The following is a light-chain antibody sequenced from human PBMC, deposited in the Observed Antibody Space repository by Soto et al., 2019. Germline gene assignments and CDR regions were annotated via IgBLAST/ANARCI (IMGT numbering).Light chain of an antibody. Sequence: EIVLTQSPGTLSLSPGERATLSCRASQSVSNTYLAWYQQRPGQAPRLLIYGASSRATGIPDRFSGSGSGTDFTLTISRLEPEDFAVFYCQQYGTSPITFGQGTRLEIK. CDR3: QQYGTSPIT. CDR2: GAS. V-gene: IGKV3-20*01. J-gene: IGKJ5*01. CDR1: QSVSNTY.